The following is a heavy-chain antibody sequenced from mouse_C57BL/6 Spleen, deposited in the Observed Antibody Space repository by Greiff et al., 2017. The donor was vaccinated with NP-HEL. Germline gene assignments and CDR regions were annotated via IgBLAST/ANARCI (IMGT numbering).Heavy chain of an antibody. CDR1: GYAFTNYL. D-gene: IGHD1-1*01. J-gene: IGHJ4*01. Sequence: QVQLQQSGAELVRPGTSVKVSCKASGYAFTNYLIEWVKQRPGQGLEWIGVINPGSGGTNYNEKFKGKATLTADKSSSTAYMQLSSLTSEDSAVYFCARSPYVTTVVATVDYYAMDYWGQGTSVTVSS. V-gene: IGHV1-54*01. CDR3: ARSPYVTTVVATVDYYAMDY. CDR2: INPGSGGT.